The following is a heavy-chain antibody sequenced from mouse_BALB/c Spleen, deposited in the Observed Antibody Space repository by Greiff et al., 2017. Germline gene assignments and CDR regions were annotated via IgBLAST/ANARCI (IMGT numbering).Heavy chain of an antibody. Sequence: EVQLVESGGGLVKPGGSLKLSCAASGFTFSSYTMSWVRQTPEKRLEWVATISSGGSYTYYPDSVKGRFTISRDNAKNTLYLQMSSLKSEDTAMYYCTRVTRGYVDYWGQGTTLTVSS. V-gene: IGHV5-6-4*01. CDR3: TRVTRGYVDY. CDR1: GFTFSSYT. CDR2: ISSGGSYT. J-gene: IGHJ2*01.